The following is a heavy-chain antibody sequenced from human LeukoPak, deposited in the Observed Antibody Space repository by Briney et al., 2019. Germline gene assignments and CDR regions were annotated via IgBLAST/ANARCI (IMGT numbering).Heavy chain of an antibody. Sequence: GGSLRLSCVASGFSFNNYRMTWVRQAPGKGLEWVANIKQDGSEKQYVDSVKGRFAISRDNAKKSLYLQMNSLRDEDTAVYYCARVKVFKVTLRVSFYYYGMDVWGQGTTVTVSS. D-gene: IGHD3-16*01. J-gene: IGHJ6*02. CDR3: ARVKVFKVTLRVSFYYYGMDV. V-gene: IGHV3-7*01. CDR1: GFSFNNYR. CDR2: IKQDGSEK.